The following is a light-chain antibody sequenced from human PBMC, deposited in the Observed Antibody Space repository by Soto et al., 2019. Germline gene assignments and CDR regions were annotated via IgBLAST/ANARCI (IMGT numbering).Light chain of an antibody. Sequence: EIVLTPSPCPLSFSPGARATLSCRARQSVSSSYLAWYQQHPGQAPRLLIYDASNRATGIPARFSGSGSGTDFTPTISSLEPQDFAVYYCQQRNNWPPVTFGGGTKGEIK. J-gene: IGKJ4*01. CDR2: DAS. CDR3: QQRNNWPPVT. CDR1: QSVSSSY. V-gene: IGKV3-11*01.